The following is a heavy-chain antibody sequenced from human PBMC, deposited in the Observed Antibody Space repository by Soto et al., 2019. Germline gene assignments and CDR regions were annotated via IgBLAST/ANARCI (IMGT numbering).Heavy chain of an antibody. Sequence: GGSLKLSCPASGFTFISFAMSWVRQAPGKGLEWVSTFSGSGGSTYYADSVKGRFTISRDDSKNTLYLQMNSLRAEDTAVYYCAKRPFTSSGSFDYWGQGT. J-gene: IGHJ4*02. CDR1: GFTFISFA. CDR2: FSGSGGST. V-gene: IGHV3-23*01. D-gene: IGHD6-19*01. CDR3: AKRPFTSSGSFDY.